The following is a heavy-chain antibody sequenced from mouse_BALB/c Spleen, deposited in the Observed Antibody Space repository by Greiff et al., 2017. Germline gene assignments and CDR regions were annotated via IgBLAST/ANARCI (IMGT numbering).Heavy chain of an antibody. D-gene: IGHD1-1*02. CDR3: ARDGGLTV. V-gene: IGHV1-69*01. CDR1: GYTFTDYW. CDR2: IDTSDSYT. Sequence: QVQLQQPGAELVMPGASVKMSCKASGYTFTDYWMHWVKQRPGQGLEWIGAIDTSDSYTSYNQKFKGKATLTVDESSSTAYMQLSSLTSEDSAVYYCARDGGLTVWGQGTTLTVSS. J-gene: IGHJ2*01.